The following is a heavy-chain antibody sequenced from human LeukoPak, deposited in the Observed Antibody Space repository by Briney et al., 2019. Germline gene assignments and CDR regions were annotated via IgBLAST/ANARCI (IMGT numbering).Heavy chain of an antibody. CDR2: IYYSGST. D-gene: IGHD5-18*01. CDR1: GDSMSSDE. Sequence: SQAPFLTCTASGDSMSSDEWSCIRQPPGKRLERNGYIYYSGSTNYNPSLKSRVTISVDTSKNQFSLKLSSVTAADTAVYYCARVEVDTAMAVDYWGQGTLVTVSS. J-gene: IGHJ4*02. V-gene: IGHV4-59*01. CDR3: ARVEVDTAMAVDY.